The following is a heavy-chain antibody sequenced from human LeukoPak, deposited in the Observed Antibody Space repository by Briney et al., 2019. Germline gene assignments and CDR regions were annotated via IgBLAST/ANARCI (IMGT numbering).Heavy chain of an antibody. J-gene: IGHJ4*02. CDR1: GGSISSGGYS. V-gene: IGHV4-61*08. CDR2: IYYSGST. Sequence: PSETLSLTCAVSGGSISSGGYSWSWIRQPPGKGLEWIGYIYYSGSTNYNPSLKSRVTISVDTSKNQFSLKLSSVTAADTAVYYCARATEGTQADYWGQGTLVTVSS. D-gene: IGHD1-1*01. CDR3: ARATEGTQADY.